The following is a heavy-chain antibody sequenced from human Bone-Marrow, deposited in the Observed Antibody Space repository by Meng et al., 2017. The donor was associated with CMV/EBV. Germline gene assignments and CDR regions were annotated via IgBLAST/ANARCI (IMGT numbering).Heavy chain of an antibody. D-gene: IGHD1-1*01. CDR1: GFTFSSYA. CDR3: ARGLGTDAFDI. J-gene: IGHJ3*02. CDR2: ISGSGGST. V-gene: IGHV3-23*01. Sequence: GESLKISCAASGFTFSSYAMSWVRQAPGKGLEWVSAISGSGGSTYYADSVKGRFTISRDNSKNTLYLQMNSLRAEDTAVYYCARGLGTDAFDIWGQGTMVTVSS.